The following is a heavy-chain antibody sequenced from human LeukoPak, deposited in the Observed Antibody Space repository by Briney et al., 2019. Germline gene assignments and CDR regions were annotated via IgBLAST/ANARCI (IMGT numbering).Heavy chain of an antibody. J-gene: IGHJ5*02. CDR3: ARGPHYYDSSGYSPIFDP. Sequence: ASVKVSCKASGYTFTDYYMHWVRQAPGQGLEWMGWINPNSGGTNYAQKFQGRVTMTRDTSISTAYMELSRLRSDDTAVYYCARGPHYYDSSGYSPIFDPWGQGTLVTVSS. D-gene: IGHD3-22*01. CDR1: GYTFTDYY. V-gene: IGHV1-2*02. CDR2: INPNSGGT.